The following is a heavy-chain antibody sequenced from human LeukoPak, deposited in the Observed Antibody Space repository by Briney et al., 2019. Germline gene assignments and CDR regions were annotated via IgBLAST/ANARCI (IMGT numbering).Heavy chain of an antibody. V-gene: IGHV5-51*01. CDR3: ARQFWAAVAGAPNRQAHFDY. CDR2: IYPGDSDT. D-gene: IGHD6-19*01. J-gene: IGHJ4*02. CDR1: GYSFTSYW. Sequence: GESLKISCKGSGYSFTSYWIGWVRQMPGKGLEWMGIIYPGDSDTRYSPSFQGQVTISADKSISTAYLQWSSLKASDTAMYYCARQFWAAVAGAPNRQAHFDYWGQGTLVTVSS.